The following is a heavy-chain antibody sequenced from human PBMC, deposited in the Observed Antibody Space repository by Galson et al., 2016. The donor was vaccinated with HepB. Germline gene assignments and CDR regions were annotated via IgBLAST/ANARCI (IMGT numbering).Heavy chain of an antibody. V-gene: IGHV1-3*01. CDR3: ARDREAYYDIMTEHNWFDP. Sequence: SVKVSCKASGYDFTNYAVHWVRQAPGQRLEWMGWISAANDYTKFSQKFQGRLSITRDTPATTVYMELTSLRPEDTAVYYCARDREAYYDIMTEHNWFDPWGQGTQVSVSS. J-gene: IGHJ5*02. CDR1: GYDFTNYA. D-gene: IGHD3-9*01. CDR2: ISAANDYT.